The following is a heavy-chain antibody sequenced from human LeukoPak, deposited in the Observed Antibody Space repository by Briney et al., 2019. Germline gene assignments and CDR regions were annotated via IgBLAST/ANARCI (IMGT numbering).Heavy chain of an antibody. CDR2: IYYSGST. Sequence: SETLSLTCAVSGGSISSNSYYWGWIRQPPGKGLEWIGSIYYSGSTYYNPSLKSRVTISVETSKNQFSLKVSSVTAADTAIYYCARDRFDDSTGYYYHYSYYMDVWGKGTTVTVSS. CDR1: GGSISSNSYY. J-gene: IGHJ6*03. D-gene: IGHD3-22*01. CDR3: ARDRFDDSTGYYYHYSYYMDV. V-gene: IGHV4-39*07.